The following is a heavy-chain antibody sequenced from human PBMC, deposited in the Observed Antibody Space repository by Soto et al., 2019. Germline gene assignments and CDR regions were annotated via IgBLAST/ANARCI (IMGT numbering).Heavy chain of an antibody. CDR3: ARDAPWNPGVFDY. CDR1: GFTFSSYE. V-gene: IGHV3-48*03. CDR2: ISSSGSTI. D-gene: IGHD1-1*01. Sequence: GGSLRLSCAASGFTFSSYEMNWVRQAPGKGLEWVSYISSSGSTIYYADSVKGRFTISRDNAKNSLYLQINSLRAEDTAVYYCARDAPWNPGVFDYWGQGTLVTVSS. J-gene: IGHJ4*02.